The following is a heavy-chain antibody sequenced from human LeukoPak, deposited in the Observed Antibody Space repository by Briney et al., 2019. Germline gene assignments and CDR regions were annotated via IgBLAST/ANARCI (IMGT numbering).Heavy chain of an antibody. D-gene: IGHD1-14*01. Sequence: GGSLRLSCAASGFTFRSYWMHWVRQAPGKGLVWVSRINSDGSSTSYADSVKGRFTISRDNAKNTLYLQMNSLRAEDTAVYYCARGEPYYYYYGMDVWGKGTTVTVPS. V-gene: IGHV3-74*01. CDR1: GFTFRSYW. CDR2: INSDGSST. CDR3: ARGEPYYYYYGMDV. J-gene: IGHJ6*04.